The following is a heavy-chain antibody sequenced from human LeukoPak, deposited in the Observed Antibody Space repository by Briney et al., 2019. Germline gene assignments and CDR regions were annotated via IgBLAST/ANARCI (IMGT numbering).Heavy chain of an antibody. CDR3: AKDFYGDYFSYAREDY. J-gene: IGHJ4*02. D-gene: IGHD4-17*01. V-gene: IGHV3-23*01. CDR2: ISGSGGST. CDR1: GFTFSSYA. Sequence: GGSLRLSCAASGFTFSSYAMSWVRQAPGKGLEWVSAISGSGGSTYYADSVKGRFTISRDNSKNTLYLQMNSLRAEDTAVYYCAKDFYGDYFSYAREDYWGQGTLVTVSS.